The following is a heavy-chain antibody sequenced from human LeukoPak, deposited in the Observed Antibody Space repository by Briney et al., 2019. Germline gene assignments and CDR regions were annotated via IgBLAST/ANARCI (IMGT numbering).Heavy chain of an antibody. Sequence: GGSLRLSCAASGCTVSSNYRSWVRQAPGKGLEWVSVIYSGGSTYYDDSVKGRFTISRDNSKNQFYLQMNNLSAEETAVYFLARACIAAAGYYFDYWGQGTLVTVSS. CDR3: ARACIAAAGYYFDY. CDR1: GCTVSSNY. V-gene: IGHV3-53*01. CDR2: IYSGGST. J-gene: IGHJ4*02. D-gene: IGHD6-13*01.